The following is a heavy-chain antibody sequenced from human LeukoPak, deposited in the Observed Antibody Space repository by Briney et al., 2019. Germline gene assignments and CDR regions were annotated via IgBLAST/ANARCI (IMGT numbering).Heavy chain of an antibody. CDR2: ISYDGNNK. V-gene: IGHV3-30-3*01. D-gene: IGHD3-16*02. CDR3: VRDRWPRLGEISTSFDY. CDR1: GFTFNRCP. Sequence: GGSLGLSCAASGFTFNRCPMHWVRQAPSKGLEWVAVISYDGNNKYYADFVKGRFTISRDNSKNTLYLQMNSLSADDTAVYYCVRDRWPRLGEISTSFDYWGQGILVTVSS. J-gene: IGHJ4*02.